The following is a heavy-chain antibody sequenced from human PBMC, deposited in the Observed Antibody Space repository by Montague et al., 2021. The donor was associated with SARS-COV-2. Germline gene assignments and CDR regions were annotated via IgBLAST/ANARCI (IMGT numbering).Heavy chain of an antibody. J-gene: IGHJ5*02. CDR3: ARKEMKYSSIWSTGGNWFDP. CDR1: GGSISSSSYY. CDR2: IYYSGST. V-gene: IGHV4-39*01. D-gene: IGHD6-13*01. Sequence: SETLSLTCTVSGGSISSSSYYWGWIRQPPGKGLEWIGSIYYSGSTYYNLSLKSRVTISVDTSKNQFSLKLSSVTAADTAVYYCARKEMKYSSIWSTGGNWFDPWGQGTLVTVSS.